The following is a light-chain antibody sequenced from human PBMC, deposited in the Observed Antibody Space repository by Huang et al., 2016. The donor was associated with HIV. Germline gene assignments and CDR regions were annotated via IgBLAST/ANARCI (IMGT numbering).Light chain of an antibody. CDR2: DAT. CDR1: QDISNY. V-gene: IGKV1-33*01. J-gene: IGKJ2*03. CDR3: QQFDNVPYS. Sequence: DIQMTQSPSSLSASIGDRVTITCQESQDISNYLNWYQQKPGKAPKLLLYDATNSEAGVPSRFSGSGSGTDFTLTISRLQPEDFATYYCQQFDNVPYSFGQGTRLEIK.